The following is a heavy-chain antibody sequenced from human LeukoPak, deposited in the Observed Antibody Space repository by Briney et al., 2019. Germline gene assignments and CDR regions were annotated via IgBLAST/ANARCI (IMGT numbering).Heavy chain of an antibody. V-gene: IGHV1-2*02. CDR2: INPNSGGT. CDR1: GYTFTGYY. CDR3: ARDYDILTGSLTNYYYCYGMDV. J-gene: IGHJ6*02. D-gene: IGHD3-9*01. Sequence: GASVKVSCKASGYTFTGYYMHWVRQAPGQGLEWMGWINPNSGGTNYAQKFQGRVTMTRDTSISTAYMELSRLRSDDTAVYYCARDYDILTGSLTNYYYCYGMDVWGQGTTVTVSS.